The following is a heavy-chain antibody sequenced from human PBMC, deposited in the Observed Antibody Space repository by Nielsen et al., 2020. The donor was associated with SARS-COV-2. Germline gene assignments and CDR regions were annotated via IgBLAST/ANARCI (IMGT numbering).Heavy chain of an antibody. Sequence: GESLKISCAASGFTFSSYSMNWVRQAPGKGLEWVAVISYDGSNKYYADSVKGRFTISRDNSKNTLYLQMNSLRAEDTAVYYCARAVGATGDAFDIWGQGTMVTVSS. D-gene: IGHD1-26*01. CDR3: ARAVGATGDAFDI. V-gene: IGHV3-30*03. J-gene: IGHJ3*02. CDR1: GFTFSSYS. CDR2: ISYDGSNK.